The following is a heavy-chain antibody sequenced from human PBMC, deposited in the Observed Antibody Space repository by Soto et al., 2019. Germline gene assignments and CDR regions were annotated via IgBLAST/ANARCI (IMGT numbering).Heavy chain of an antibody. Sequence: PGESLKISCRCSGYTFSNFWIAWVRHLPGKGLEWMGIIYPGDHETRYSPSFHGKVTISADKSINTAYLQWSSLEASDSAFYYCARSTRWSRYFDYWDQGALVAVSS. CDR2: IYPGDHET. CDR3: ARSTRWSRYFDY. D-gene: IGHD2-2*01. V-gene: IGHV5-51*01. CDR1: GYTFSNFW. J-gene: IGHJ4*02.